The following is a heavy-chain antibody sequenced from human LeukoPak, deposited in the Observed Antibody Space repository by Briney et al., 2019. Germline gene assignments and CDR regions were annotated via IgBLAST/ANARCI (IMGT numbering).Heavy chain of an antibody. CDR1: GFTVSSNN. D-gene: IGHD6-19*01. Sequence: GGSLRLSCAASGFTVSSNNMNWVRQAPGKGLEWVSVIYSGGSTYYAASVKGRFTISIDNSKNTLYLQMNSLRAEDTALYYCAKDIRVGRYSSGWYYGMDVWGQGTTVTVSS. V-gene: IGHV3-53*01. J-gene: IGHJ6*02. CDR3: AKDIRVGRYSSGWYYGMDV. CDR2: IYSGGST.